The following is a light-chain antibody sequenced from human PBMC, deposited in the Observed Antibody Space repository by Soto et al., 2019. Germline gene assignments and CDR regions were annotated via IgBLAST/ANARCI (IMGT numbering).Light chain of an antibody. Sequence: QSALTQPASVSGSPGQSITISCTGTSSDVGGYNYVSWYQQHPGKAPKVMIFDVSHRPSRVSNRFSGSKSGNTASLTISGLQAEDEADYYCSSYTSSSTVVFGGGTKLTVL. CDR1: SSDVGGYNY. V-gene: IGLV2-14*01. CDR3: SSYTSSSTVV. J-gene: IGLJ3*02. CDR2: DVS.